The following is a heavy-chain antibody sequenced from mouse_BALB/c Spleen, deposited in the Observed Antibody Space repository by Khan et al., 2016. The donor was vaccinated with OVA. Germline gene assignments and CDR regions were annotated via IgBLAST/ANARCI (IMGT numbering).Heavy chain of an antibody. CDR1: GYSITSDYA. Sequence: EVQLQESGPGLVKPSQSLSLTCTVTGYSITSDYAWNWIRQFPGNKLEWMGYIQYSGSPSYNPSLKSRISITRDTSKNQFFLQLNSVTTEDTATYYGARSGTISTVVVTDFDFWGQGTTLTVSS. J-gene: IGHJ2*01. V-gene: IGHV3-2*02. D-gene: IGHD1-1*01. CDR2: IQYSGSP. CDR3: ARSGTISTVVVTDFDF.